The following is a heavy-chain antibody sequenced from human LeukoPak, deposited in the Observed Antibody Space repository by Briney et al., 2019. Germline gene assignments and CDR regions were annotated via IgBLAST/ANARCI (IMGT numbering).Heavy chain of an antibody. CDR1: GFIFSHYG. CDR2: ISGSGGST. D-gene: IGHD3-3*02. Sequence: GGSLRLSCEASGFIFSHYGMNWVRQAPGKGLEWVSVISGSGGSTYYADSVKGRFTISRDNSKNTLYLQMNSLRAEDTAVYYCANIEHYPDYWGQGTLVTVSS. V-gene: IGHV3-23*01. J-gene: IGHJ4*02. CDR3: ANIEHYPDY.